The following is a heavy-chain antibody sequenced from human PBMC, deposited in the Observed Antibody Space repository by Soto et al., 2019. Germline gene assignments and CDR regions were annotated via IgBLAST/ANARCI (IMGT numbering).Heavy chain of an antibody. CDR2: INAGNGNT. CDR3: ARIPGSGGMDV. V-gene: IGHV1-3*01. D-gene: IGHD6-19*01. Sequence: QVQLVQSGAEVKKPGASVKVSCKASGYTFTSYAMHWVRQAPGQRLEWMGWINAGNGNTKYSQKFQGRVTITRDPAASTAYMELSSLRSEDTAVYYCARIPGSGGMDVWGQGTTVTVSS. CDR1: GYTFTSYA. J-gene: IGHJ6*02.